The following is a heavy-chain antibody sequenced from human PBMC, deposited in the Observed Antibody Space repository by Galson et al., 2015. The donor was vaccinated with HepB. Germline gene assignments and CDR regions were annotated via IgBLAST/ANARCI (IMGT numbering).Heavy chain of an antibody. CDR3: ARESSGLTYFDY. J-gene: IGHJ4*02. Sequence: SLRLSCAASGFTFTDYYMSWIRQAPGKGLEWVSYISSSGSTTYSADSVKGRFTISRDNTKHSLHLQMNSLGTEDTAVYYCARESSGLTYFDYWGQGTLVTVSS. D-gene: IGHD6-19*01. V-gene: IGHV3-11*01. CDR2: ISSSGSTT. CDR1: GFTFTDYY.